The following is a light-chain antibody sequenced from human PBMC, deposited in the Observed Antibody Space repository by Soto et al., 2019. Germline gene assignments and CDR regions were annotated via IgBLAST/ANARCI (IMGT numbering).Light chain of an antibody. J-gene: IGLJ1*01. CDR2: GDN. CDR1: PSNIGAPYD. CDR3: QSYDISLHNYV. V-gene: IGLV1-40*01. Sequence: QSGLTQPPSVSGAPGQRVSISCTGSPSNIGAPYDVHWYQHLPGTAPKLLIYGDNNRPSGVPDRFSGSKSGTSASLAITRLQAEDEADYYCQSYDISLHNYVFGTGTKVTVL.